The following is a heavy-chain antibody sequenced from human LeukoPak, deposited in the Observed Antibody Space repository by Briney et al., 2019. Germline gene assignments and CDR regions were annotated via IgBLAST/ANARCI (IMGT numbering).Heavy chain of an antibody. CDR2: IYASGST. Sequence: SETLSLTCTVSSVSVWSYYWGWIRQPAGKGLEWIVRIYASGSTNYNHSLKSRVTMSVDTSKNQFSLKLSSVTAADTAVYYCARDTRAEMGIDYWGQGNLVTVSS. CDR3: ARDTRAEMGIDY. V-gene: IGHV4-4*07. D-gene: IGHD5-24*01. J-gene: IGHJ4*02. CDR1: SVSVWSYY.